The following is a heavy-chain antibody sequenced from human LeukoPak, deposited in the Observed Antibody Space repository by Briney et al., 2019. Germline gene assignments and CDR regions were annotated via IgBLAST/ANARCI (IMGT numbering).Heavy chain of an antibody. CDR1: GGSISSYY. Sequence: PSETLSLTCTVSGGSISSYYWSWIRQPPGKGKEWIGYISTSGSTNSNPSLKSRVTISVDTSKSQFSLNLSSVTAADTAVYYCARLRGGKGQYYFDYWGQGTLVTVSS. V-gene: IGHV4-4*09. CDR3: ARLRGGKGQYYFDY. CDR2: ISTSGST. J-gene: IGHJ4*02. D-gene: IGHD4-23*01.